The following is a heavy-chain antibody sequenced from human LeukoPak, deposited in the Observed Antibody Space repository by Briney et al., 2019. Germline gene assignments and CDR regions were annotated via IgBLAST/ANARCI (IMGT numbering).Heavy chain of an antibody. CDR2: ISCDGSNK. D-gene: IGHD2-2*01. CDR1: GFTFSSYG. CDR3: AKRRGIVVVPAAILTRSLDY. Sequence: PGRSLRLSCAASGFTFSSYGMHWVRQAPGKGLEWVAVISCDGSNKYYADSVKGRFTISRDNSKNTLYLQTNSLRAEDTAVYYCAKRRGIVVVPAAILTRSLDYWGQGTLLTVSS. V-gene: IGHV3-30*18. J-gene: IGHJ4*02.